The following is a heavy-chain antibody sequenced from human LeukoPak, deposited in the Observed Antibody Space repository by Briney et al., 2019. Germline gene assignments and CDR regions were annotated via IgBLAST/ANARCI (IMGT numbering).Heavy chain of an antibody. J-gene: IGHJ4*02. Sequence: GGSLRLSCAASGFSLSSHSMNWVRQAPGKGLEWVAVISYDGSNKYYADSVKGRFTISRDNSKNTLYLQMNSLRAEDTAVYYCAKIFDYYDSSGYYGGTTTAFDYWGQGTLVTVSS. D-gene: IGHD3-22*01. V-gene: IGHV3-30*18. CDR1: GFSLSSHS. CDR3: AKIFDYYDSSGYYGGTTTAFDY. CDR2: ISYDGSNK.